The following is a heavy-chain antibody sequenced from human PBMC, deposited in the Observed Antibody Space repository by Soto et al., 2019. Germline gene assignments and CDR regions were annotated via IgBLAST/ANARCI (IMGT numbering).Heavy chain of an antibody. CDR2: MSYDGSNE. V-gene: IGHV3-30*18. CDR1: GFTFSHYA. Sequence: QVQLVESGGGVVQPGRSLRLSCAASGFTFSHYAMHWVRQAPGKGLEWVALMSYDGSNEYYADSVKGRFTISRDNSKNTLYLKRTSLRAEDTVVYFCAKAGTHNFDYWAQGTLVTVPS. J-gene: IGHJ4*02. CDR3: AKAGTHNFDY.